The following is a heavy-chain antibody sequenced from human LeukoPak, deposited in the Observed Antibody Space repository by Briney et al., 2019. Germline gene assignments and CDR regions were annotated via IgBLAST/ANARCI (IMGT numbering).Heavy chain of an antibody. CDR3: ARDAERDYYDSSGYYKGHYYYYYMDV. CDR2: IYYSGST. J-gene: IGHJ6*03. D-gene: IGHD3-22*01. Sequence: SETLSLTCTVSGGSISSYYWGWIRQPPGKGLEWIGSIYYSGSTYYNPSLKSRVTISVDTSKNQFSLKLSSVTAADTAVYYCARDAERDYYDSSGYYKGHYYYYYMDVWGKGTTVTVSS. CDR1: GGSISSYY. V-gene: IGHV4-39*07.